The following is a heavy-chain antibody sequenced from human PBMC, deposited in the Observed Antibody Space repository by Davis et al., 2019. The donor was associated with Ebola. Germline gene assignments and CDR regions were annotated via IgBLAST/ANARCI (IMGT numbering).Heavy chain of an antibody. Sequence: PSETLSLTCTVSGDSISSYYWSWVRQPPGKGLEWIGEIYHSGSTNYNPSLKSRVTISVDKSKNQFSLKLSSVTAADTAVYYCARDLPFDYWGQGTLVTVSS. J-gene: IGHJ4*02. CDR2: IYHSGST. D-gene: IGHD5/OR15-5a*01. CDR3: ARDLPFDY. CDR1: GDSISSYY. V-gene: IGHV4-4*02.